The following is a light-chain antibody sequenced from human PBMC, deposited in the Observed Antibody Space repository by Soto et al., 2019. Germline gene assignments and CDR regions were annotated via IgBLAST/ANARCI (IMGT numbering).Light chain of an antibody. CDR3: SSYTSSSTGL. J-gene: IGLJ1*01. V-gene: IGLV2-14*01. CDR1: SSDVGGYNY. CDR2: DVT. Sequence: QSALTQPASASGSPGQSITISCTGTSSDVGGYNYVSWYQQHPGKAPKLMIYDVTNRPSGVSNRFSGSKSGNTASLTISGLQAEDEADYDCSSYTSSSTGLFGTGTKLTVL.